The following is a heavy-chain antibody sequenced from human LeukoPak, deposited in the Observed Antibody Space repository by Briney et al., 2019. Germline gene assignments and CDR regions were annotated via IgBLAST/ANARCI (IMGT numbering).Heavy chain of an antibody. D-gene: IGHD1-26*01. J-gene: IGHJ1*01. Sequence: SETLSLTCTVSGGSISSSSYCWGWIRQPPGKGLEWIGSIYYSGSTYYHPSLKSRVTISVDTSKNQFSLKLSSVTAADTAVYYCARLSGSYFPHWGQGTLVTVSS. CDR2: IYYSGST. CDR1: GGSISSSSYC. V-gene: IGHV4-39*01. CDR3: ARLSGSYFPH.